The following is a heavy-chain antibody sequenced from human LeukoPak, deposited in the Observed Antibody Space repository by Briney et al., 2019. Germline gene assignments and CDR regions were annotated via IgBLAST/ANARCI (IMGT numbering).Heavy chain of an antibody. D-gene: IGHD4-17*01. V-gene: IGHV4-34*01. Sequence: SETLSLTCAVYGGSFSGYYWSWIRQPPGKGLGWIGEINHSGSTNYNPSLKSRVTISVNTSKNQFSQKLSFVTAADTAEYYCARARVTTVTTGSPFDYWGQGTLVTVSS. CDR2: INHSGST. J-gene: IGHJ4*02. CDR3: ARARVTTVTTGSPFDY. CDR1: GGSFSGYY.